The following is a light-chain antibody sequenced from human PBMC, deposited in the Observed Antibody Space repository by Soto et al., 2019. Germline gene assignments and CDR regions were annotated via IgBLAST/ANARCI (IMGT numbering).Light chain of an antibody. CDR1: QSVSSY. Sequence: EIVLTQSPGTLSLSPWERATLSCRASQSVSSYLAWYQQKPGQAPRLLIYDASNRATGIPARFSGGGSGTEFTVTISSLQSEDFAVYYCQQYGSSGTFGHGTKVDI. CDR3: QQYGSSGT. J-gene: IGKJ1*01. V-gene: IGKV3-20*01. CDR2: DAS.